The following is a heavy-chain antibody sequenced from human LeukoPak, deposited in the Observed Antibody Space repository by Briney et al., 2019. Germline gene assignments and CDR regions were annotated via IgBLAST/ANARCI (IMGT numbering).Heavy chain of an antibody. J-gene: IGHJ4*02. Sequence: SETLSLTCTVSGGSISSSSYYWGWIRQPPGKGLEWIGSIYYSGSTYYNPSLKSRVTISVDTSKNQFSLKLSSVTAADTAVYYCARVDVDTAMAFDYWGQGTLVTLSS. D-gene: IGHD5-18*01. V-gene: IGHV4-39*07. CDR1: GGSISSSSYY. CDR3: ARVDVDTAMAFDY. CDR2: IYYSGST.